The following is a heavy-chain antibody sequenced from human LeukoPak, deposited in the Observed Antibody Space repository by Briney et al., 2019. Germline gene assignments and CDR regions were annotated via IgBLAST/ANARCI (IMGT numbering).Heavy chain of an antibody. CDR1: GFTFSSYA. Sequence: GGSLRLSCAASGFTFSSYAMRWVRQAPGKGLEWVSAISGSGGSTYYADSVKGRFTISRDNSKNTLYLQMNSLRAEDTAVYYWAGHQIGYYFDYWGQGTLVTVSS. V-gene: IGHV3-23*01. CDR2: ISGSGGST. CDR3: AGHQIGYYFDY. D-gene: IGHD2-15*01. J-gene: IGHJ4*02.